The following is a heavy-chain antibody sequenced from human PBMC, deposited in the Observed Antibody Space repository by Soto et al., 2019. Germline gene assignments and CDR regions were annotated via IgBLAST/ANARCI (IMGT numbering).Heavy chain of an antibody. Sequence: QVQLVESGGGVVQPGRSLRLSCAASGFTFSSYGMHWVRQAPGKGLEWVALIWYDGSNKYYADSVKGRFTISRDNSKNTLDLQMNSLRAEDTAVYYCARDPSLDYWGQGTLVTVSS. J-gene: IGHJ4*02. CDR1: GFTFSSYG. CDR3: ARDPSLDY. CDR2: IWYDGSNK. V-gene: IGHV3-33*01.